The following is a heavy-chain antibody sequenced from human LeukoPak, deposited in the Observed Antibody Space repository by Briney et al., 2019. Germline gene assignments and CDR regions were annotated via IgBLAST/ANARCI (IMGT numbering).Heavy chain of an antibody. V-gene: IGHV3-43*02. J-gene: IGHJ4*02. D-gene: IGHD1-26*01. Sequence: GGTLRLSCSASAFTCEDYAMHWDPQGPGQGLKWVSLISGNGNNIYYADSVKGRFTSSRDNSKNTLYLQMNSLRPEDTAVYYCAKDSSVWVVGAISFFDYWGQGTLVTVSS. CDR1: AFTCEDYA. CDR3: AKDSSVWVVGAISFFDY. CDR2: ISGNGNNI.